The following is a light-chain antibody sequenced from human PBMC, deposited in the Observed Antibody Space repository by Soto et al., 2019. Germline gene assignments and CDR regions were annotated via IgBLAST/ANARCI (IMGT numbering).Light chain of an antibody. CDR1: QSVGSL. CDR2: DAS. J-gene: IGKJ1*01. V-gene: IGKV3-11*01. Sequence: ETVLTQSPGTLSLSPGERATLYCRASQSVGSLLAWYQHNPGQAPRLLIFDASYRAAGIPARFRGSGSGTDFTLTIDSLEPEDFAVYYCQQRTNWLWTFGPGTKVDI. CDR3: QQRTNWLWT.